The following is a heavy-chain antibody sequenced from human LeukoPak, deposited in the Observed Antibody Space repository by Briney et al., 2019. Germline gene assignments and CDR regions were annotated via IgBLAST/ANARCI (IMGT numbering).Heavy chain of an antibody. J-gene: IGHJ6*03. V-gene: IGHV3-21*01. CDR2: ISSSSSYI. CDR3: ARDVGYYMDV. Sequence: GRSLRLSCAASGFTFSSYSMNWVRQAPGKGLEWVSSISSSSSYIYYADSVKGRFTISGDNAKNSLYLQMNSLRAEDTAVYYCARDVGYYMDVWGKGTTVTVSS. CDR1: GFTFSSYS.